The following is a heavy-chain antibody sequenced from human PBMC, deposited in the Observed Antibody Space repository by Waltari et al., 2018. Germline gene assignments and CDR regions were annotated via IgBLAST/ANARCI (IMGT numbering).Heavy chain of an antibody. Sequence: EVQLLQSGAELKEPGTTVRISCKVSGYTFSDYYIHWVQQAPGKGLRWMGLVDPEDGEKIYADNFQRRVTISADTSTDTAFMELSSLRSEDTAVFYCATALGDSSSASRPFDFWGQGTMITVSS. CDR1: GYTFSDYY. CDR3: ATALGDSSSASRPFDF. D-gene: IGHD6-19*01. CDR2: VDPEDGEK. V-gene: IGHV1-69-2*01. J-gene: IGHJ3*01.